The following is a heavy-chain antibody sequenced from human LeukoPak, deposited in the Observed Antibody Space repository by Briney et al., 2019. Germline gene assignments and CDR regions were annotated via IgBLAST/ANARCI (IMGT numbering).Heavy chain of an antibody. J-gene: IGHJ6*02. Sequence: GGSLRLSCAASGFTFSSYAMSWVRQTPGKGLEWVSAISGRGGSTYYADSVRGRFTISRDNSKNTLFLQVNSLRAEDTAVYYCAKVRTYFYHGLDVWGQGTTVTVSS. CDR1: GFTFSSYA. D-gene: IGHD1-14*01. V-gene: IGHV3-23*01. CDR2: ISGRGGST. CDR3: AKVRTYFYHGLDV.